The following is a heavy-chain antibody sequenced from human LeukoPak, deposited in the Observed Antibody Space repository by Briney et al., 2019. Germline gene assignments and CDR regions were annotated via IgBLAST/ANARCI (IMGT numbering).Heavy chain of an antibody. J-gene: IGHJ6*03. Sequence: GGSLRLSCAASGFTFGSYSMNWVRLAPGKGLEWVSSINSSSSYIYYADSVKGRFTISGDNAKNSLYLQMNSPRAGDTAVYYCARIDLAAVYYYYYYYMDAWGKGTAVTVSS. D-gene: IGHD6-13*01. CDR1: GFTFGSYS. V-gene: IGHV3-21*01. CDR2: INSSSSYI. CDR3: ARIDLAAVYYYYYYYMDA.